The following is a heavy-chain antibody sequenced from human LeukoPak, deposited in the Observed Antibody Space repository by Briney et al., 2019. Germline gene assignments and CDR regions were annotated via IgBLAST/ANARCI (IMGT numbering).Heavy chain of an antibody. CDR2: IRSKAYGGTT. CDR1: GFTFGDYA. J-gene: IGHJ3*01. CDR3: ARAGNYYGSGSYHGP. Sequence: GGSLRLPCTASGFTFGDYAMSWVRQAPGKGLEWVGFIRSKAYGGTTEYAASVKGRFTISRDDSKSIAYLQMNSLKTEDTAVYYCARAGNYYGSGSYHGPWGQGTMVTVSS. V-gene: IGHV3-49*04. D-gene: IGHD3-10*01.